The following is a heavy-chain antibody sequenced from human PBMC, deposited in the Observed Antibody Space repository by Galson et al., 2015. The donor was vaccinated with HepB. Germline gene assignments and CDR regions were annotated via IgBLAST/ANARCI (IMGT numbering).Heavy chain of an antibody. V-gene: IGHV3-30*18. CDR2: ISYDGSNK. D-gene: IGHD6-19*01. Sequence: SLRLSCAASGFTFSSYGMHRVRQAPGKGLEWVAVISYDGSNKYYADSVKGRFTISRDNSKNTLYLQMNSLRAEDTAVYYCAKDENSSGWSDYWGQGTLVTVSS. CDR1: GFTFSSYG. J-gene: IGHJ4*02. CDR3: AKDENSSGWSDY.